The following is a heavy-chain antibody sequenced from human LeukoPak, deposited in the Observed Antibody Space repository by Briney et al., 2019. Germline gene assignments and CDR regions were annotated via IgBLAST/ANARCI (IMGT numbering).Heavy chain of an antibody. CDR1: GGTFGSYA. CDR3: ARGDSVLQY. J-gene: IGHJ4*02. V-gene: IGHV1-69*04. Sequence: GASVKVSCKPSGGTFGSYAVNWVRQAPGQGLEWVGKVVPLLGVPKYAQKFQERVTITADKSTSTAYMELSGLTSDDTAVYYCARGDSVLQYWGPGTLVTVSS. CDR2: VVPLLGVP. D-gene: IGHD3-10*02.